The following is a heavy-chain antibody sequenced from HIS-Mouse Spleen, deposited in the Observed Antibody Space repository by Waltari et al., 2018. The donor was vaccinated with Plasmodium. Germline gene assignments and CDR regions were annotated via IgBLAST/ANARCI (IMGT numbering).Heavy chain of an antibody. CDR3: ASSWYWYFDL. J-gene: IGHJ2*01. CDR2: IKQDGSEK. Sequence: EVQLVESGGGLVQPGGSLRLSCAASGFTFSSYWMSWVRQAQGKGGDGVAKIKQDGSEKYYVDSVKGRFTISRDKAKNSLYLQMNSLRAEDTAVYYCASSWYWYFDLWGRGTLVTVSS. CDR1: GFTFSSYW. V-gene: IGHV3-7*01. D-gene: IGHD6-13*01.